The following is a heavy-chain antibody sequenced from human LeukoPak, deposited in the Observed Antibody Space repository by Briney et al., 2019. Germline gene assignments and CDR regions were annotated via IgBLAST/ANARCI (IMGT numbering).Heavy chain of an antibody. V-gene: IGHV1-2*02. CDR3: ARGDSSGWYREYSGIDY. D-gene: IGHD6-19*01. J-gene: IGHJ4*02. Sequence: VASVKVSCKASGYTFTGYYMHWVRQAPGQGLEWMGWINPNSGGTNYAQKFQGRVTTTRDTSISTAYMELSRLRSDDTAVYYCARGDSSGWYREYSGIDYWGQGTLVTVSS. CDR1: GYTFTGYY. CDR2: INPNSGGT.